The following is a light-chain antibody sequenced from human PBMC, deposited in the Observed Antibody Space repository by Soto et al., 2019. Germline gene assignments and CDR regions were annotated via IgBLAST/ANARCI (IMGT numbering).Light chain of an antibody. V-gene: IGKV3-15*01. CDR2: GAS. Sequence: EVVMTQSPATLSVSPGERATLSCRASQSISSALAWYQQKPGQAPRLLIYGASTRASDIPARFSGSGSGTEFSLTIISLQPAEFAVYYCQQYNNWPPWTFGQGTKVEFK. CDR1: QSISSA. CDR3: QQYNNWPPWT. J-gene: IGKJ1*01.